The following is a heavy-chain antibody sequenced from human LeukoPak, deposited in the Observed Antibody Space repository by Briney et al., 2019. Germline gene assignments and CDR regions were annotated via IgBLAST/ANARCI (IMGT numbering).Heavy chain of an antibody. J-gene: IGHJ4*02. Sequence: PSETLSLTCTVSGGSVSSSTYYWSWLRQPPGKGLGWVGYIYYSGNSNYNPSLKSRVTISVDTSKNQFSLRLTSVTAADTAVYYCARGSGSPDYWGQGALVTVSS. CDR1: GGSVSSSTYY. D-gene: IGHD3-10*01. CDR2: IYYSGNS. V-gene: IGHV4-61*01. CDR3: ARGSGSPDY.